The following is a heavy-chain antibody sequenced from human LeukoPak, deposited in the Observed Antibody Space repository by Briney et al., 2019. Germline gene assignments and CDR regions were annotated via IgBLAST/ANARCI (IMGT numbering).Heavy chain of an antibody. V-gene: IGHV3-23*01. CDR3: AKEPILDSGSYLSHFDY. CDR2: ISGGGVTT. Sequence: GGSLRLSCVGSGFTSIAYALTWARQAPGKGLEWVSGISGGGVTTYYADSVKGRFTISRDNSKNTLYLQMNSLRAEDTAVYYCAKEPILDSGSYLSHFDYWGQGTLVTVSS. J-gene: IGHJ4*02. CDR1: GFTSIAYA. D-gene: IGHD1-26*01.